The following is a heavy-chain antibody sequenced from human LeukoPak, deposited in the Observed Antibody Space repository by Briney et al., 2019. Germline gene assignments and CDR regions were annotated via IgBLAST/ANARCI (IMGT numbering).Heavy chain of an antibody. CDR2: IYTTGST. Sequence: PSETLSLTCTVSGGSISSYYCSWLRQPAGKGLEWIGRIYTTGSTNYNPSLKRRVTMSVDTSKNQFSLRLSSVTAADTAVYYCARSAKLRVYYYYMDVWGKGTTVTVSS. J-gene: IGHJ6*03. CDR3: ARSAKLRVYYYYMDV. V-gene: IGHV4-4*07. D-gene: IGHD1-26*01. CDR1: GGSISSYY.